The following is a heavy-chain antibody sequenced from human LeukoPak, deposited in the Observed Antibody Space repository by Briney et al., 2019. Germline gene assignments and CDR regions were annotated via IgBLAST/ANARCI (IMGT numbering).Heavy chain of an antibody. CDR3: ARDSSYSSWYRPKDAFDI. CDR1: GYTFTSYY. V-gene: IGHV1-46*01. CDR2: INPSGGST. J-gene: IGHJ3*02. D-gene: IGHD6-13*01. Sequence: GASVKVSCKASGYTFTSYYMHWVRQAPGQGLEWMGIINPSGGSTSYTQKFQGRVTMTRDTSTSTVYMELRSLRSDDTAVYYCARDSSYSSWYRPKDAFDIWGQGTMVTVSS.